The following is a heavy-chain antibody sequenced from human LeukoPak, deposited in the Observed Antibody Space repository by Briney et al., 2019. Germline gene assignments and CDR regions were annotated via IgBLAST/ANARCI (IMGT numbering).Heavy chain of an antibody. V-gene: IGHV1-8*01. Sequence: ASVKVSCKASGYSFTTHDINWVRQSTGQGLEWMGWMNPNSGKSGYAQKFQGRVTMTRETSISTVYMELSSLGSDDTAVYYCARESGLTDNWLDSWGQGTLVIVSS. CDR1: GYSFTTHD. CDR2: MNPNSGKS. J-gene: IGHJ5*01. CDR3: ARESGLTDNWLDS. D-gene: IGHD5-12*01.